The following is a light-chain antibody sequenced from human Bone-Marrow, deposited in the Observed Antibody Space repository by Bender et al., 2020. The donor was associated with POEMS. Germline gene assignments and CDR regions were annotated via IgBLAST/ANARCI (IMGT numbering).Light chain of an antibody. Sequence: QSVLTQPPSASGTPGQRVTISCSGRSSNIETNFVYWYQQFPKTAPKLLIYKNNQRPSGVPNRFSGSRSGTSASLAISGLQSEDEADYYCAVWDDSLNGWVFGGGTKLTVL. V-gene: IGLV1-44*01. J-gene: IGLJ3*02. CDR1: SSNIETNF. CDR2: KNN. CDR3: AVWDDSLNGWV.